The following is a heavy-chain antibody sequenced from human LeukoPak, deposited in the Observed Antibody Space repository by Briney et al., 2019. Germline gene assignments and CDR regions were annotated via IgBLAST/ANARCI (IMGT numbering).Heavy chain of an antibody. V-gene: IGHV3-21*01. CDR1: GFTFSTYS. D-gene: IGHD3-10*01. J-gene: IGHJ4*02. CDR2: ISRGGSDI. Sequence: GSLRLSCAASGFTFSTYSMNWVRQGPGKGLEWVSIISRGGSDIYYADSVEGRFTISRDNANNSLYLQMNSLRAEDTALYYCARSLGSGTYGFLESWGQGTLVTVSS. CDR3: ARSLGSGTYGFLES.